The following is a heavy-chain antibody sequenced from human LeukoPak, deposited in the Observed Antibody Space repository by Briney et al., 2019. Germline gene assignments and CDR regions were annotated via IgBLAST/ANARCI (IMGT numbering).Heavy chain of an antibody. CDR2: IYYSGST. Sequence: SETLSLTCTVSGGSISSYYWNWIRQPPGKGLEWIGYIYYSGSTNYNPSLKSRVTISVDTSKNQFSLKLSSVTAADTAVYYCARAQKTYYYDSSGYYVAYWGQGTLVTVSS. V-gene: IGHV4-59*08. CDR1: GGSISSYY. CDR3: ARAQKTYYYDSSGYYVAY. D-gene: IGHD3-22*01. J-gene: IGHJ4*02.